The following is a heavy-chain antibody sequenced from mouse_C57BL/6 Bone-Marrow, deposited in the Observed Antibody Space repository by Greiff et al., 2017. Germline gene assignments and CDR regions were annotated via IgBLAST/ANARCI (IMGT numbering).Heavy chain of an antibody. CDR1: GFNINDDY. CDR3: TRIAY. V-gene: IGHV14-4*01. CDR2: IVPENGDT. J-gene: IGHJ3*01. Sequence: EVQLQQSGAELVRPGASVKLSCNASGFNINDDYLHWVKQRPEQGLEWIGWIVPENGDTEYASKFQGKATITVDTSSNTAYLQLSSLTSEDTAVYYCTRIAYWGQGTPVTVSA.